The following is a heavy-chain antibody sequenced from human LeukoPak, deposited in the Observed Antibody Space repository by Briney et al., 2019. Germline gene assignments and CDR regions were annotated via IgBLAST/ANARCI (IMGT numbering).Heavy chain of an antibody. CDR2: ISWNSGSI. D-gene: IGHD1-26*01. CDR1: GFTFDDYA. V-gene: IGHV3-9*01. Sequence: GGSLRLSCAAFGFTFDDYAMHWVRQAPGKGLEWVSGISWNSGSIGYADSVKGRFTISRDNSKNTLYLQMNSLRAEDTAVYYCARDTGSSQGAFDIWGQGTMVTVSS. CDR3: ARDTGSSQGAFDI. J-gene: IGHJ3*02.